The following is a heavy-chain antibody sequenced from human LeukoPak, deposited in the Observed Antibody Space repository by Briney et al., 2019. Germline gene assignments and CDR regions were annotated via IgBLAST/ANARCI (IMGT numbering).Heavy chain of an antibody. CDR2: IKEDGSET. J-gene: IGHJ4*02. CDR1: GFTFSSYW. V-gene: IGHV3-7*01. D-gene: IGHD6-13*01. CDR3: ARDGIAAAGVLDY. Sequence: PGGSLRLSCAASGFTFSSYWMNWVRQVPGKGLECLANIKEDGSETYYADSVKGRFTISRDNPKNLLFLQINSLRAEDTAVYYCARDGIAAAGVLDYWDQGTLVTVSS.